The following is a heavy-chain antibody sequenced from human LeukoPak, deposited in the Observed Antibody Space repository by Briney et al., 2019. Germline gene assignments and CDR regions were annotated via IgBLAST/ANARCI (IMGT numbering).Heavy chain of an antibody. D-gene: IGHD5-18*01. CDR3: ARHGYSYGPDY. CDR1: GGSISSYY. CDR2: IYYSGST. J-gene: IGHJ4*02. V-gene: IGHV4-59*01. Sequence: SETLSLTCTASGGSISSYYWSWIRQPPGKGLEWIGYIYYSGSTNYNPSLKSRVTISVDTSKNQFSLKLSSVTAADTAVYYCARHGYSYGPDYWGQGTLVTVSS.